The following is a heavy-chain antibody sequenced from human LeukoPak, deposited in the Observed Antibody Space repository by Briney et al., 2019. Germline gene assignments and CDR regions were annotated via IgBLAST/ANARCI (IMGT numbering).Heavy chain of an antibody. CDR3: ARQTTVTTGANFDY. Sequence: ASVKVSCKASGYTFTGYYMHWVRQAPGQGLEWMGWISAYNGNTKYPQKLQGRVTMTTDTSTSTAYMELRSLRSDDTAVYYCARQTTVTTGANFDYWGQGTLVTVSS. CDR1: GYTFTGYY. CDR2: ISAYNGNT. J-gene: IGHJ4*02. D-gene: IGHD4-17*01. V-gene: IGHV1-18*04.